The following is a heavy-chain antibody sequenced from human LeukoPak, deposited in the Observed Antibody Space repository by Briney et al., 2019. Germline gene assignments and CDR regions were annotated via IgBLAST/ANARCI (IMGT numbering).Heavy chain of an antibody. Sequence: GRSLRLSCAASGFTFSSYAMHWVRQAPGKGLEWVAVISYDGSNKYYADSVKGRFTTSRDNSKNTLYLQMNSLRAEDTAVYYCAGELYCTNGVCYAFDYWGQGTLVTVSP. V-gene: IGHV3-30-3*01. CDR2: ISYDGSNK. CDR3: AGELYCTNGVCYAFDY. D-gene: IGHD2-8*01. CDR1: GFTFSSYA. J-gene: IGHJ4*02.